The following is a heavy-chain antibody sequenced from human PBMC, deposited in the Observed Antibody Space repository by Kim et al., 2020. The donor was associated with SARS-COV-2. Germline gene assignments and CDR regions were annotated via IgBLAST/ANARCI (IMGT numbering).Heavy chain of an antibody. J-gene: IGHJ4*02. Sequence: SETLSLTCTVSGGSISSYYWSWIRQPPGKGLEWIGYIYYSGSTNYNPSLKSRVTISVDTSKNQFSLKLSSVTAADTAVYYCARYRSSGWYVGYFDYWGQGTLVTVS. CDR3: ARYRSSGWYVGYFDY. CDR2: IYYSGST. D-gene: IGHD6-19*01. V-gene: IGHV4-59*08. CDR1: GGSISSYY.